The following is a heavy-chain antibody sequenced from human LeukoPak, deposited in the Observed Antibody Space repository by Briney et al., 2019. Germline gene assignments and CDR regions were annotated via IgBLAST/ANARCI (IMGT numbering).Heavy chain of an antibody. CDR2: IWYDGSDK. Sequence: GGSLRLSCAASGFTFSSYGMHWVRQAPGKGLEWVAIIWYDGSDKYYADSVKGRFTISRDNSKNTLYLQMNSLRAEDTAVYYCAKVKSKLAAAGYYFDYWGQGTLATVSS. CDR3: AKVKSKLAAAGYYFDY. V-gene: IGHV3-33*06. D-gene: IGHD6-13*01. CDR1: GFTFSSYG. J-gene: IGHJ4*02.